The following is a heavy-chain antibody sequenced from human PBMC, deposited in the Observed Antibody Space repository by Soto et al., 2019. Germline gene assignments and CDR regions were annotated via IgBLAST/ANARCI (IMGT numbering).Heavy chain of an antibody. D-gene: IGHD3-10*01. Sequence: QVQLQESGPGLVKPSGTLSLTCAVSGGSISSSNWWSWVRQPPGKGLEWIGEIYHSGSTNYNPSLKSRATISVDKSKTQSPLKRSSVTAAARAVYYWARGGSGGGFDYWGQGTLVTVSS. V-gene: IGHV4-4*02. CDR1: GGSISSSNW. J-gene: IGHJ4*02. CDR3: ARGGSGGGFDY. CDR2: IYHSGST.